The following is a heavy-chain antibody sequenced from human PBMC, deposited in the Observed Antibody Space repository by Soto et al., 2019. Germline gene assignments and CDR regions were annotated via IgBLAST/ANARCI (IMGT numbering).Heavy chain of an antibody. CDR3: AHSRTTMISGADHWYFDL. J-gene: IGHJ2*01. Sequence: QITLKESGPTLVKPTQTLTLTCTFSGFSLSTSGVGVGWIRQPPGEALEWLALIYWDDDKRYSPSLKSRLTITKDTSKNQVVLTMTNMDPVDTATYYCAHSRTTMISGADHWYFDLWGRGTLVTVSS. CDR2: IYWDDDK. D-gene: IGHD3-22*01. CDR1: GFSLSTSGVG. V-gene: IGHV2-5*02.